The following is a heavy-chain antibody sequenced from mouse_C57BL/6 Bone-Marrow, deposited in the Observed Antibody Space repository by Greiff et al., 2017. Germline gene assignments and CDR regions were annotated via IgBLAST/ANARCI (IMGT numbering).Heavy chain of an antibody. CDR2: SRNKANDYTT. D-gene: IGHD1-1*01. J-gene: IGHJ1*03. CDR3: AREGKITTVVADWYFDV. Sequence: EVKLVESGGGLVQSGRSLRLSCATSGFTFSDFYMEWVRQAPGKGLEWIAASRNKANDYTTEYSASVKGRFIVSRDTSQSILYLQMNALRAEDTAIYYCAREGKITTVVADWYFDVWGTGTTVTVSS. V-gene: IGHV7-1*01. CDR1: GFTFSDFY.